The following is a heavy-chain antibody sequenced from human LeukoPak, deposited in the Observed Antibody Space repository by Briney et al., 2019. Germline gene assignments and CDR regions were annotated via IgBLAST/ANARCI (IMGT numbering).Heavy chain of an antibody. D-gene: IGHD3-22*01. V-gene: IGHV1-46*01. CDR3: ARDSRGWHYYDSSGYYWFDY. CDR1: GYTFTSYY. Sequence: ASVKVSCKASGYTFTSYYMHWVRQAPGQGLEWMGIINPSGGSTSYAQRFQGRVTMTRDMSTSTVYMELSSLRSEDTAVYYCARDSRGWHYYDSSGYYWFDYWGQGTLVTVSS. CDR2: INPSGGST. J-gene: IGHJ4*02.